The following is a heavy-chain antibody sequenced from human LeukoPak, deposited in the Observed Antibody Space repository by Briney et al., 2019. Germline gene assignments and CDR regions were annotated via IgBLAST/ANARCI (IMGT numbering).Heavy chain of an antibody. CDR1: GGSISSYY. V-gene: IGHV4-59*01. J-gene: IGHJ6*03. CDR3: ARSYSSSWYITQYYYYMDV. Sequence: PSETLSLTCTVSGGSISSYYWSWIRQPPGKGLEWIGYIYYSGSTNYNASLKSRATISVDTSKNQFSLKLSSVTAADTAVYYCARSYSSSWYITQYYYYMDVWGKGTTVTVSS. D-gene: IGHD6-13*01. CDR2: IYYSGST.